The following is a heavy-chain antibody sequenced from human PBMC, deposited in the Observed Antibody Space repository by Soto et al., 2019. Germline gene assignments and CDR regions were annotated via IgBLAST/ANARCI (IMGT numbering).Heavy chain of an antibody. D-gene: IGHD6-13*01. J-gene: IGHJ4*02. CDR3: ASAGYSSSWCFDY. CDR1: SGSISSSNW. Sequence: QVQLQESGPGLVKPSGTLSLTCAASSGSISSSNWWSWVRQPPGTGLEWIGEIYHSGSTNYNPSLKSRVTISVDKSKNQFSLKLSSVTAADTAVYYCASAGYSSSWCFDYWGQGTLVTVSS. V-gene: IGHV4-4*02. CDR2: IYHSGST.